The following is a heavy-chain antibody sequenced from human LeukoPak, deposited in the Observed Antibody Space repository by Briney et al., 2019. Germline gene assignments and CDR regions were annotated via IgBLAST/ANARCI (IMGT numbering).Heavy chain of an antibody. CDR1: RLTFSRYS. Sequence: RGSLRLSCEHCRLTFSRYSRSWVGPVPGKGLEWVSGISAGGGDRWYPDSVKGRFTISRDNSKNMLFLQMNSLTVEDTAIYYCAKDAAGPEYWGQGTRVTVSS. CDR2: ISAGGGDR. D-gene: IGHD6-13*01. J-gene: IGHJ4*02. CDR3: AKDAAGPEY. V-gene: IGHV3-23*01.